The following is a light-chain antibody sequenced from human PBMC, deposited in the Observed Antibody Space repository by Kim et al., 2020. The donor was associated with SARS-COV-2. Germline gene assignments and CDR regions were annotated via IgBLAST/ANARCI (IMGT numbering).Light chain of an antibody. CDR2: GAS. V-gene: IGKV3-20*01. CDR3: HQYCSS. Sequence: LSLSPGERATLSCRASQSVSSSYLTWYQQKPGQAPRLLIFGASSRATGIPDRFSGSGSGTDFTLTISRLEPEDFAVYYCHQYCSSFGGGTKVDIK. CDR1: QSVSSSY. J-gene: IGKJ4*01.